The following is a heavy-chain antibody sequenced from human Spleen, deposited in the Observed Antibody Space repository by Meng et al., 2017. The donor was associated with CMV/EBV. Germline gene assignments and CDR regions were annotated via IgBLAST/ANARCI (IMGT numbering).Heavy chain of an antibody. CDR3: ARGGGYSGYDAPFDY. J-gene: IGHJ4*02. CDR1: VASIGSCGYY. Sequence: VASIGSCGYYWSWLRQHPGKGLEWIGYIFRSGSSSYHPSLKSRLSISVDMSKNQFSLNLTSVTAADTAVYYCARGGGYSGYDAPFDYWGQGALVTVSS. V-gene: IGHV4-31*02. CDR2: IFRSGSS. D-gene: IGHD5-12*01.